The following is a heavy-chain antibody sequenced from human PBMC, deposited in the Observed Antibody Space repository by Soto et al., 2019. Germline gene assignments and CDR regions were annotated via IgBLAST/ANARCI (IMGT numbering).Heavy chain of an antibody. D-gene: IGHD3-9*01. J-gene: IGHJ3*02. Sequence: GGSLRLSCAASGFTFSSYGMHWVRQAPGKGLEWVAVIWYDGSNKYYADSVKGRFTISRDNSKNTLYLQMNSLRAEDTAVYYCAKLNTPEEYYDILTGSFDIWGQGTMVTVSS. CDR1: GFTFSSYG. V-gene: IGHV3-33*06. CDR2: IWYDGSNK. CDR3: AKLNTPEEYYDILTGSFDI.